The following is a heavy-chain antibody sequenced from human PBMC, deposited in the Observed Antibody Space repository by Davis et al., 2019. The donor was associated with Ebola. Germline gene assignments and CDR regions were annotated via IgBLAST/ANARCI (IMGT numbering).Heavy chain of an antibody. CDR2: INPNSGGT. D-gene: IGHD3-3*01. V-gene: IGHV1-2*02. Sequence: ASVKVSCKASGYTFTGYYMHWVRQAPGQGLEWMGWINPNSGGTNYAQKFQGRVTMTRDTSTSTVYMELSSLRSEDTAVYYCGGVGVATWGQGTLVTVSS. CDR1: GYTFTGYY. CDR3: GGVGVAT. J-gene: IGHJ5*02.